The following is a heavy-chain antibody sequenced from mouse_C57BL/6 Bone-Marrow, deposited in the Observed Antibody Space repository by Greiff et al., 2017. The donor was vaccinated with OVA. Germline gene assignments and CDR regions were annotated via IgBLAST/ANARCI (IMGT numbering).Heavy chain of an antibody. Sequence: EVKLVESGGGLVQPGGSLKLSCAASGFTFSDYYMYWVRQTPEKRLEWVAYISNGGGSPYYPDTVKGRFTLSSDHAHNTLYLQMSRLKSEDTAMYYCARHGGYSNYVPWFAYWGQGTLVTVSA. D-gene: IGHD2-5*01. CDR2: ISNGGGSP. J-gene: IGHJ3*01. CDR3: ARHGGYSNYVPWFAY. CDR1: GFTFSDYY. V-gene: IGHV5-12*01.